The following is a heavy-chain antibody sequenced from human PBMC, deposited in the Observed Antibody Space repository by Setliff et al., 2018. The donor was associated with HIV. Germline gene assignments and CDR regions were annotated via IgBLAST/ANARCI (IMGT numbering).Heavy chain of an antibody. CDR3: AGSRGYFVKAD. CDR1: GGSFSGYL. D-gene: IGHD3-22*01. CDR2: INQDGREK. V-gene: IGHV3-7*01. Sequence: PSETLSLTCSVYGGSFSGYLWSWVRQAPGKGLEWVANINQDGREKYYVDSVKGRFTISRDNAKDLLYLQMNSLRGEDTAVYYCAGSRGYFVKADWGQGTLVTVSS. J-gene: IGHJ4*02.